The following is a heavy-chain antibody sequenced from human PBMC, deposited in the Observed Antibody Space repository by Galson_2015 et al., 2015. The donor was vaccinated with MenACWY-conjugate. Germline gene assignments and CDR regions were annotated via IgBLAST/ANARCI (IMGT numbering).Heavy chain of an antibody. D-gene: IGHD6-13*01. V-gene: IGHV3-30*03. CDR2: ISYDGSNK. CDR3: ARRGEQLVSIDY. Sequence: SLRLSCAASGFTFSSYGMHWVRQAPGKGLEWVAVISYDGSNKYYADSVKGRFTISRDNSKNTLYLQMNSLKASDTAMYYCARRGEQLVSIDYWGQGTLVTVSS. J-gene: IGHJ4*02. CDR1: GFTFSSYG.